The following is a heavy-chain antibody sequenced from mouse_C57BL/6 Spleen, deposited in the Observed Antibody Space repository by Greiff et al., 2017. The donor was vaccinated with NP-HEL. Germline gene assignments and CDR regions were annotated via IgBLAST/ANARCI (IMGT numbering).Heavy chain of an antibody. J-gene: IGHJ2*01. CDR2: ISSGGDYI. V-gene: IGHV5-9-1*02. CDR1: GFTFSSYA. Sequence: EVHLVESGEGLVKPGGSLKLSCAASGFTFSSYAMSWVRQTPEKRLEWVAYISSGGDYIYYADTVKGRFTISRDNARNTLYLQMSSLKSEDTAMYYCTRDGSTGYYFDYWGQGTTLTVSS. D-gene: IGHD4-1*02. CDR3: TRDGSTGYYFDY.